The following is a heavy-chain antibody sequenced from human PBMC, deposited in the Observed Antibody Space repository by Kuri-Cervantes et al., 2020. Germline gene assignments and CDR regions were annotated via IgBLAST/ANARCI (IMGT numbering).Heavy chain of an antibody. CDR1: GGIFSSHA. V-gene: IGHV1-2*02. CDR2: INPNSGGT. D-gene: IGHD6-19*01. Sequence: ASVKVFCKTSGGIFSSHAITRVRQAPGQGLEWMGWINPNSGGTNYAQKFQGRITMTRDTSISTAYMEVRRLRSDDTAVYNCARGPVAGEKEDVFDIWGQGTMVTVSS. J-gene: IGHJ3*02. CDR3: ARGPVAGEKEDVFDI.